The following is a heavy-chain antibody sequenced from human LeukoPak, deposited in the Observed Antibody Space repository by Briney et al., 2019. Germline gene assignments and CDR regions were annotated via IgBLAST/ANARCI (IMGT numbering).Heavy chain of an antibody. Sequence: SGGSLRFSCVASGFSFTTHGMHWVRQAPGKGLEWVALIWYDGSNENYAESVKGRFTISRDNAKNSLYLQMNSLRAEDTAIYYCARVRGLEWLLKHLDSWGQGTLVTVSS. J-gene: IGHJ4*02. V-gene: IGHV3-33*01. D-gene: IGHD3-3*01. CDR3: ARVRGLEWLLKHLDS. CDR2: IWYDGSNE. CDR1: GFSFTTHG.